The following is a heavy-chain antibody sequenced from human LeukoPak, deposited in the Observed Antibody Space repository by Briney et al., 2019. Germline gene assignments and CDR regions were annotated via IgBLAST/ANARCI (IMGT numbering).Heavy chain of an antibody. CDR3: ASTHCASPSCYSYYYSGLDV. CDR2: IYNTGSA. D-gene: IGHD2-2*01. CDR1: GGSISSGTHY. J-gene: IGHJ6*02. V-gene: IGHV4-31*11. Sequence: SETLSLTCAVSGGSISSGTHYWNWIRQHPGQGLEWMGHIYNTGSAYYNPSLMSRVSISIDTSENQFSLKLSSVTAADTAVYYCASTHCASPSCYSYYYSGLDVWGQGTTVIVSS.